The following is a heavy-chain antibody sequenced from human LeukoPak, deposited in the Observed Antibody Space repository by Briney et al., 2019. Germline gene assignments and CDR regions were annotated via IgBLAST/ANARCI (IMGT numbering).Heavy chain of an antibody. J-gene: IGHJ4*02. Sequence: GGSLRLSCAASGFSFSSYSMTWVRQAPGKGLEWVSSISSSSSYIYYADSVKGRFTISRDNAKNSLYLQMNSLRAEDTAVYYCARDSEPDFWSGYYCLDYWGQGILVTVSS. D-gene: IGHD3-3*01. CDR1: GFSFSSYS. V-gene: IGHV3-21*01. CDR3: ARDSEPDFWSGYYCLDY. CDR2: ISSSSSYI.